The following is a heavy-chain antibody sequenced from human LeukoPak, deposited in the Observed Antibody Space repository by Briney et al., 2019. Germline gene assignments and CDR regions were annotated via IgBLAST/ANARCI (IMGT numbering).Heavy chain of an antibody. CDR3: ARGFHHWASY. CDR1: GGSFSGYY. Sequence: RTSVTLSLTCAVYGGSFSGYYWSWIRQPPGKGLEWIGEINHSGSTNYNPSLKSRVTISVDTSKNQFSLKLSSVTAADTAVYYCARGFHHWASYWGQGTLVTVSS. D-gene: IGHD3-16*01. V-gene: IGHV4-34*01. CDR2: INHSGST. J-gene: IGHJ4*02.